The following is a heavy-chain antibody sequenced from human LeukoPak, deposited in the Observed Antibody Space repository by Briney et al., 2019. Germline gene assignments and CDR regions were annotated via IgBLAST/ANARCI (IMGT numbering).Heavy chain of an antibody. V-gene: IGHV4-34*01. J-gene: IGHJ4*02. CDR2: INHSGST. D-gene: IGHD1-26*01. Sequence: PSETLSLTCAVYGGSFSGYYWSWIRQPPGKGLEWIGEINHSGSTNYNPSLKSRVTMSVDTSNNQFSLKLTSVTAADTAVYCCAVGDYFDYWGQGTLVTVSS. CDR3: AVGDYFDY. CDR1: GGSFSGYY.